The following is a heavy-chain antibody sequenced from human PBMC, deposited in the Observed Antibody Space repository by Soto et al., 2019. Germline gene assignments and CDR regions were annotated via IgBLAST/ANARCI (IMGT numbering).Heavy chain of an antibody. CDR3: ARVESSSSLYYYYYGMDV. CDR2: IIPIFGTA. V-gene: IGHV1-69*13. D-gene: IGHD6-6*01. Sequence: GASVKVSCKASGGTFSSYAISWVRQAPGQGLEWMGGIIPIFGTANYAQKFQGRVTITADESTSTAYMELSSLRSEDTAVYYCARVESSSSLYYYYYGMDVWGQGTTVTVSS. J-gene: IGHJ6*02. CDR1: GGTFSSYA.